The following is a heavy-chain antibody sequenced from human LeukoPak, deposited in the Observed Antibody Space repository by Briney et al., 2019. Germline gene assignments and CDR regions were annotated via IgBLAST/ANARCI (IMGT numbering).Heavy chain of an antibody. Sequence: PGGSLRLSCAASGFTFSSYGMNWVRQAPGKGLEWVSCISSGSKYIYYADSLKGRFTISRDDAQNSLYLQMNSLRAEDTAVYYCARDLSGYGWRHYYAMDVWGKGTTATVSS. CDR2: ISSGSKYI. CDR3: ARDLSGYGWRHYYAMDV. D-gene: IGHD5-12*01. V-gene: IGHV3-21*01. CDR1: GFTFSSYG. J-gene: IGHJ6*04.